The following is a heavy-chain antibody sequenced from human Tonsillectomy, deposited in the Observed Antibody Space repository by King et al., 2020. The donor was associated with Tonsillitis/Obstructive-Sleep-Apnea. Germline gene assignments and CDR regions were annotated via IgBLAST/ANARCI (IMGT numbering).Heavy chain of an antibody. Sequence: LQLQESGPGLVKPSETLSLTCTVSGGSISSSTYYWGWSRQPPGKGLEWIGTIYYSGSTYYNPSLKTRVTISVDTSNNQFSLKLSSVTAADTAVYYCARRVQLERRGDAFNIWGQGTMVTVSS. V-gene: IGHV4-39*01. CDR3: ARRVQLERRGDAFNI. CDR2: IYYSGST. D-gene: IGHD1-1*01. J-gene: IGHJ3*02. CDR1: GGSISSSTYY.